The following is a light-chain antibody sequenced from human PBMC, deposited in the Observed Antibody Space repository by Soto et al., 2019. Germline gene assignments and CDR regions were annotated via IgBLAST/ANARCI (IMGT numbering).Light chain of an antibody. CDR1: QDITSY. CDR2: AAS. V-gene: IGKV1-39*01. CDR3: QQSYSIPRT. J-gene: IGKJ1*01. Sequence: DIQMTQSPSSLSASVGDTVTVTCRASQDITSYLTWYQQRPGQAPKLLIFAASSLQSGVPSRFSGSLSGTEFTLTISGLQAEDFATYYCQQSYSIPRTFGPGTQLEV.